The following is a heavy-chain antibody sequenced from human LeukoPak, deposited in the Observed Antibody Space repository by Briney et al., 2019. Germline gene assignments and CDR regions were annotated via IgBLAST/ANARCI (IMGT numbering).Heavy chain of an antibody. Sequence: PGGSLRLSCAASRFTFIGYWMHWVRQVPGKGLVWVSRISSDGSSTSYAGSVRGRFTISIDNAKNTLYLQMNSLRAEDTAVYYCARGGSYTAGAFDIWGQGTLVTVSS. CDR2: ISSDGSST. D-gene: IGHD1-26*01. V-gene: IGHV3-74*01. CDR1: RFTFIGYW. J-gene: IGHJ3*02. CDR3: ARGGSYTAGAFDI.